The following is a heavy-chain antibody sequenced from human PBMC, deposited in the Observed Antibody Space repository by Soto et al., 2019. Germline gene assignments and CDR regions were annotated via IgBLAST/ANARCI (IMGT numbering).Heavy chain of an antibody. D-gene: IGHD3-3*01. CDR3: ARATDYYDFWSGRN. V-gene: IGHV6-1*01. J-gene: IGHJ4*02. CDR1: GDTVSSKSAA. CDR2: TYYRSKWYI. Sequence: PSQTLSLTCAISGDTVSSKSAAWNWIRQSPSRGLVWLGRTYYRSKWYIDYAESVKSRITINPDTSKNQVSLQLNSVTPEDTAVYYCARATDYYDFWSGRNWGQGTLVTVSS.